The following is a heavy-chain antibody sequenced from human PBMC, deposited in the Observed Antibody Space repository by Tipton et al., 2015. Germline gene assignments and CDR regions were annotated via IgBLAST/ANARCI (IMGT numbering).Heavy chain of an antibody. D-gene: IGHD3-3*01. CDR3: ARHERWSGNAFASYFDY. Sequence: GLVKPSETLSLTCNVSGGSISSGTHYWGWIRRPPGKGLEWIGSIYHSGDTAYNPSLESRVNISVDTSKNQFSLKVSSVTAADTAVYYCARHERWSGNAFASYFDYWGQGALVTVSS. J-gene: IGHJ4*02. CDR2: IYHSGDT. V-gene: IGHV4-39*01. CDR1: GGSISSGTHY.